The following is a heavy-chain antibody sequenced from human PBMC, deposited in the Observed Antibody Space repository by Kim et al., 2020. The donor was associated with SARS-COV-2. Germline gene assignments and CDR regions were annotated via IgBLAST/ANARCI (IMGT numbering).Heavy chain of an antibody. D-gene: IGHD3-16*01. CDR3: ARDPQGEQNWFDP. Sequence: SHPSLKSRVTISVDTSKNQFSLKLSSVTAADTAVYYCARDPQGEQNWFDPWGQGTLVTVSS. J-gene: IGHJ5*02. V-gene: IGHV4-59*01.